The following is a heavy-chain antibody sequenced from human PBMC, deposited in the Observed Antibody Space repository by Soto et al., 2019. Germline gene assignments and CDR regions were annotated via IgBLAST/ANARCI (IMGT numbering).Heavy chain of an antibody. CDR2: INPNSGGT. CDR1: GYTFTGYY. J-gene: IGHJ5*02. V-gene: IGHV1-2*04. CDR3: ARDVPYYDILTGYHNWFDP. Sequence: ASVKVSCKASGYTFTGYYMHWVRQAPGQGLEWMGWINPNSGGTNYAQKFQGWVTMTRDTSISTAYMELSRLRSDDTAVYYCARDVPYYDILTGYHNWFDPWRQGTLVTVSS. D-gene: IGHD3-9*01.